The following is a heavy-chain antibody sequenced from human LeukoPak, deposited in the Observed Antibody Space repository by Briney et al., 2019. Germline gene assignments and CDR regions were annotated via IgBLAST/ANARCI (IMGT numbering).Heavy chain of an antibody. CDR3: ARTVPGYSSSWDYFDF. D-gene: IGHD6-13*01. CDR1: GFTFSSYW. CDR2: TKHDGGEK. J-gene: IGHJ4*02. Sequence: GGSLRLSCAATGFTFSSYWMSWVRQAPGKGLEWVANTKHDGGEKYYAESVKGRFSISRDNAKNSLYLQINSLRVEDTATYYCARTVPGYSSSWDYFDFWGQGTQVTVSS. V-gene: IGHV3-7*01.